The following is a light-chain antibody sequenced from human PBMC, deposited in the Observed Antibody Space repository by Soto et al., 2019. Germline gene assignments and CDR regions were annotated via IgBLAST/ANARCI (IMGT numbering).Light chain of an antibody. V-gene: IGLV2-14*01. CDR3: SSYTTSSTLGGV. J-gene: IGLJ1*01. Sequence: QSALTQPASVSGSPGQSITISCTGTSSDIGAYNYVSWYQQYPGKAPKLMIYEVINRPSGVSNRFSGSKSGNTASLTISGVQAEDEADYYCSSYTTSSTLGGVFGTGTKLTVL. CDR1: SSDIGAYNY. CDR2: EVI.